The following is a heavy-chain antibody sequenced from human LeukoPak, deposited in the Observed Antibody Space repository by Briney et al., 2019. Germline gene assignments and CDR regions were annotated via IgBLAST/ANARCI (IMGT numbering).Heavy chain of an antibody. CDR2: IGGSDGTT. J-gene: IGHJ4*02. CDR1: GFTFRNFV. V-gene: IGHV3-23*01. D-gene: IGHD1-1*01. CDR3: SKGAWRTSFDN. Sequence: PGGSLRLSCAASGFTFRNFVMTWVRQAPGKGLEWVASIGGSDGTTDYADSVKGRFTISRDNSKNTLFLQLNSLRTDDTAVYYCSKGAWRTSFDNWGQGTLVTVSS.